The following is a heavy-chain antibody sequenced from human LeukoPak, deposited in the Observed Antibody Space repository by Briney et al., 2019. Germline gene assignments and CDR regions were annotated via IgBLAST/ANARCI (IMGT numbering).Heavy chain of an antibody. CDR1: GFTFSSYW. CDR2: IKQDGSEK. Sequence: PGGSLSLSCAASGFTFSSYWVNWVRQAPGKGLEWVANIKQDGSEKYYVDSVKGRFTISRDNTKNSLYLQMNSLRAEDTAVYYCARGKWFGELLHFDYWGQGTLVTVSS. J-gene: IGHJ4*02. V-gene: IGHV3-7*03. CDR3: ARGKWFGELLHFDY. D-gene: IGHD3-10*01.